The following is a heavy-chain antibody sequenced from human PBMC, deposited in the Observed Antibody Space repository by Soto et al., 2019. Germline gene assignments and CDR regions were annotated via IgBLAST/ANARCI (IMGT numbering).Heavy chain of an antibody. J-gene: IGHJ4*02. Sequence: QLQLQESGPGLVKPSETLSLTCTVSGGSISSSSYYWGWIRQPPGKGLEWIGSIYYSGSTYYNPSLKSRVTISVDTSKNQFSLKLSSVTAADTAVYYCARLYSSHFFDYWGQGTLVTVSS. D-gene: IGHD6-13*01. CDR2: IYYSGST. CDR3: ARLYSSHFFDY. CDR1: GGSISSSSYY. V-gene: IGHV4-39*01.